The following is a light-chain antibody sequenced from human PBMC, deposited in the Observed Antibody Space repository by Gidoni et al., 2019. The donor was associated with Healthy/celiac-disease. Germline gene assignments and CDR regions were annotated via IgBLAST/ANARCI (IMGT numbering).Light chain of an antibody. V-gene: IGKV1-9*01. CDR3: QQLKSYPPVT. Sequence: DIQLTQSPSFLSASVGDRVTLTCRASQGISSYLAWYQQKPGKAPKLLIYAASTLQSGVPSRFSSSGSGKEFTLTISSLQPENFSNYYCQQLKSYPPVTFGQGTRLEIK. J-gene: IGKJ5*01. CDR1: QGISSY. CDR2: AAS.